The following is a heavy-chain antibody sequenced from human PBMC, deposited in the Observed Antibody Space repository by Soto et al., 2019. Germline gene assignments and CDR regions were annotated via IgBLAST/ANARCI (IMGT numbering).Heavy chain of an antibody. V-gene: IGHV4-61*01. CDR2: IYYSGST. D-gene: IGHD2-15*01. J-gene: IGHJ3*02. Sequence: SETLSLTCTVSGGSVSSGSYYWSWIRQPPGKGLEWIGYIYYSGSTNYNPSLKSRVTISVDTSKNQFSLKLSSVTAADTAVYYCARGLCSGGSCAFDIWGQGTMVTVSS. CDR1: GGSVSSGSYY. CDR3: ARGLCSGGSCAFDI.